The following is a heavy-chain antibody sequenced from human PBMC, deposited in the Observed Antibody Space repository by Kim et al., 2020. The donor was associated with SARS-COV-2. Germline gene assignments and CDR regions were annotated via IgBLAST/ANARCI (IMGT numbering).Heavy chain of an antibody. Sequence: SETLSLTCIVSGGSISGSDYFWGWIRQPPGKGLEWIGSMYYTGSTYYNPSLKSRVTISADTSKNHLSLKLNSVTAADTAVYYCARGVVRAFDAFQIWGQGTMVTVSS. D-gene: IGHD1-26*01. V-gene: IGHV4-39*07. J-gene: IGHJ3*02. CDR2: MYYTGST. CDR3: ARGVVRAFDAFQI. CDR1: GGSISGSDYF.